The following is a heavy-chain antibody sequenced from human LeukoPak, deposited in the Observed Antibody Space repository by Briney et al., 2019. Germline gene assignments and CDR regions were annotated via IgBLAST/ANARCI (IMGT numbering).Heavy chain of an antibody. CDR2: FDPEDGET. CDR3: ATAPFLRFPLDY. V-gene: IGHV1-24*01. D-gene: IGHD3-3*01. Sequence: ASVKVSCKVSGYTLTELSMHWVRQAPGKGLEWMGGFDPEDGETIYAQKFQGRVTMTEDTSTDTAYMELSSLRSEDTAVYYCATAPFLRFPLDYWGQETLVTVSS. CDR1: GYTLTELS. J-gene: IGHJ4*02.